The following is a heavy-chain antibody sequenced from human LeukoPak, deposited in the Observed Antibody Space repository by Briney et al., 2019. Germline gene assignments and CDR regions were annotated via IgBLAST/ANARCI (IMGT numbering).Heavy chain of an antibody. J-gene: IGHJ4*02. CDR3: ARDERLEWFIGY. V-gene: IGHV3-53*01. Sequence: GGSLRLSCAASGFTVSDNYINWVRQAPGKGLECVSIIYAGGSTYYADSVKGRFTISRDNSKNTVYLQMNNLRVEDTAVYYCARDERLEWFIGYWGQGTLVTVSS. CDR1: GFTVSDNY. CDR2: IYAGGST. D-gene: IGHD3-3*01.